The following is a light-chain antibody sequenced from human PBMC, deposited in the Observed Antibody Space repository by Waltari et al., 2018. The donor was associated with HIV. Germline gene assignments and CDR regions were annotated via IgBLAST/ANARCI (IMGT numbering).Light chain of an antibody. V-gene: IGLV2-11*01. CDR2: GVS. CDR3: CSYAGGSRV. CDR1: SSHVGGYNF. Sequence: QSALTQPRSVSGSPGHSVTISCTGTSSHVGGYNFVSWYQQHPGKVPKLLVYGVSKRPSGVPDRFSGSKSGNTASLTISGLQVEDEGDYYCCSYAGGSRVFGTGTKVTVL. J-gene: IGLJ1*01.